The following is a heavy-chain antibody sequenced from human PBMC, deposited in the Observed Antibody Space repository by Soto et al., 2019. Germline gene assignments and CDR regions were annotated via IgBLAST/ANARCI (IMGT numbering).Heavy chain of an antibody. D-gene: IGHD3-22*01. Sequence: GGSLRLSCAASGFTFSDYYMSWIRQAPGKGLEWVSYISSSSSYTNYADSVKGRFTISRDNAKNSLYLQMNSLRAEDTAVYYCAGMGYYDSSGYYPWGQGTLVAVSS. CDR2: ISSSSSYT. CDR3: AGMGYYDSSGYYP. V-gene: IGHV3-11*06. CDR1: GFTFSDYY. J-gene: IGHJ5*02.